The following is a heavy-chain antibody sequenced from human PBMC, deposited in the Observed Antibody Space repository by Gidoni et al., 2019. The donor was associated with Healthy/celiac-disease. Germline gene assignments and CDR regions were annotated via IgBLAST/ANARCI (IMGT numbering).Heavy chain of an antibody. CDR3: ARDRVDSVSSFPRDYYYGMDV. D-gene: IGHD6-6*01. CDR1: GSSFSSYS. V-gene: IGHV3-21*01. Sequence: EVQLVESGGGLVKPGGSLRLSCAASGSSFSSYSLNWVRQAPGKGVEWVSSISSSRSYIYYADSVKGRFTISRDNAKNSLYLQMNSLRAEDTAVYYCARDRVDSVSSFPRDYYYGMDVWGQGTTVTVSS. CDR2: ISSSRSYI. J-gene: IGHJ6*02.